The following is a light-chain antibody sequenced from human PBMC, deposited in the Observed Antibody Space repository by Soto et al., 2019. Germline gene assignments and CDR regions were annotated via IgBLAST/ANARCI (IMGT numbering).Light chain of an antibody. CDR3: QQYSSSSYT. Sequence: IVLTQSPGTLSLSPGERATLSCRACQSISTNFLAWYQHKPGQAPRLLIFGASRRAPGIPDRFSGSGSGTDFTLSISGLEPEDFAVYYCQQYSSSSYTFGQGTKLDIK. CDR2: GAS. CDR1: QSISTNF. V-gene: IGKV3-20*01. J-gene: IGKJ2*01.